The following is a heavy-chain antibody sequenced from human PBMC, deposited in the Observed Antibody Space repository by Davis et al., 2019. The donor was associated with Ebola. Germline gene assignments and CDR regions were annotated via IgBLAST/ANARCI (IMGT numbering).Heavy chain of an antibody. V-gene: IGHV1-69*13. CDR1: GGTFSSYA. CDR2: IIPIFGTA. J-gene: IGHJ5*02. D-gene: IGHD3-10*01. CDR3: ARSVTMVRGGWFDP. Sequence: SVKVSCKASGGTFSSYAISWVRQAPGQGLEWMGGIIPIFGTANYAQKFQGRVTITADESTSTAYMELSSLRSEDTAVYYCARSVTMVRGGWFDPWGQGTLVTVSS.